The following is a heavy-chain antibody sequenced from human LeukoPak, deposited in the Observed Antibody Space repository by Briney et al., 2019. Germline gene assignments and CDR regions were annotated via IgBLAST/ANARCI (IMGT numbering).Heavy chain of an antibody. D-gene: IGHD3-22*01. CDR2: IYYSGST. Sequence: KASETLSLTCTVSGSSISSGDYYWSWIRQPPGKGLEWIGYIYYSGSTYYNPSPKSRVTISVDTSKKQFSLKLSSVTAADTAVYYCVTYYFDSSGPKKNYWGQGTLVTVSS. J-gene: IGHJ4*02. CDR3: VTYYFDSSGPKKNY. V-gene: IGHV4-30-4*01. CDR1: GSSISSGDYY.